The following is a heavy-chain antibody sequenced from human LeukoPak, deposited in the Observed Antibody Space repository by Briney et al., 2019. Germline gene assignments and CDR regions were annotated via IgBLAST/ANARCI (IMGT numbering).Heavy chain of an antibody. Sequence: GESLKISCQASGYGFATYWIGWVRQMPGKGLEWMGIIYPGDSDTRYSPSFQGQVTISADKSISTAYLQWSSLKASDTAMYYCARLNYNWFDPWGQGTLVTVSS. CDR2: IYPGDSDT. CDR1: GYGFATYW. V-gene: IGHV5-51*01. D-gene: IGHD1-20*01. CDR3: ARLNYNWFDP. J-gene: IGHJ5*02.